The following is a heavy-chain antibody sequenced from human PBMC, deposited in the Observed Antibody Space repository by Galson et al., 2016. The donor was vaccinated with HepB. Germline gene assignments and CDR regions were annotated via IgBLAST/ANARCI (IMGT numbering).Heavy chain of an antibody. J-gene: IGHJ3*02. Sequence: SLRLSCAASGFTFSSYWMHWVRQAPGRGLVWASRINTDGSRTNYADSVKGRVTISRDNAKNTLYLQMNSLRAEDTALYYCARDAFPDDACDIWGQGTMVTVSS. CDR2: INTDGSRT. D-gene: IGHD3-16*01. CDR3: ARDAFPDDACDI. V-gene: IGHV3-74*01. CDR1: GFTFSSYW.